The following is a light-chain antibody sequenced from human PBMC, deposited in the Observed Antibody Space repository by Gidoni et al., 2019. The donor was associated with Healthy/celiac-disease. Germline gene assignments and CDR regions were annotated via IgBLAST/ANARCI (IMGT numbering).Light chain of an antibody. V-gene: IGKV3-20*01. CDR1: QSVSSSD. J-gene: IGKJ1*01. CDR2: GAS. CDR3: QQYGSSPPTWT. Sequence: EIVLTQSPGTLSLSPGERATLSCRASQSVSSSDLAWYQQKPGQAPRLLIYGASSRATGSPDRFSGSGSGTDFTLTISRLEPEDFAVYYCQQYGSSPPTWTFGQGTKVEIK.